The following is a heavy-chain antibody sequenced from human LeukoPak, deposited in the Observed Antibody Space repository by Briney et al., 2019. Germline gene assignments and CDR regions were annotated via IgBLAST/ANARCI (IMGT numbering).Heavy chain of an antibody. CDR3: ARGDCEIPVV. Sequence: SETLSLTCTVSGGSISNYYWYWIRQPAGKGLEWIGRIYSSGTTNYNPSLKSRLTMSVDTSKNQFSLKLSSVTAADTALYYCARGDCEIPVVWGQGTLVTVSS. J-gene: IGHJ4*02. CDR1: GGSISNYY. CDR2: IYSSGTT. V-gene: IGHV4-4*07. D-gene: IGHD4-23*01.